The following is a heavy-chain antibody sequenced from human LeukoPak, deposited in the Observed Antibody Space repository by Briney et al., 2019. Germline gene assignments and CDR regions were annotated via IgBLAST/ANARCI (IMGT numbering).Heavy chain of an antibody. Sequence: GGSLRLSCAASGFTVSSNYMSWVRRAPGKGLEWVSVIYSGGSTYYADSVKGRFTISRDNSKNTLYLQMNSLRAEDTAVYYCAVVTHRGTVGYWGQGTLVTVPS. CDR2: IYSGGST. CDR3: AVVTHRGTVGY. V-gene: IGHV3-66*01. D-gene: IGHD4-23*01. J-gene: IGHJ4*02. CDR1: GFTVSSNY.